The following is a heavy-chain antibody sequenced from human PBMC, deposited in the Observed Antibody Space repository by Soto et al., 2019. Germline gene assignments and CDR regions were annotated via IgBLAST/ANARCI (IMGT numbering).Heavy chain of an antibody. J-gene: IGHJ6*02. CDR1: GDSISSGNYY. CDR3: ARANGDSSIYYYGMDV. V-gene: IGHV4-31*03. D-gene: IGHD4-17*01. CDR2: AYYSGST. Sequence: PSETLSLTCTVSGDSISSGNYYWTWIRQHPGKGLEWIGYAYYSGSTYYNPSLKSRVTISVDTSKNHFSLKLTSVTAADTAVYYCARANGDSSIYYYGMDVWGQGTTVTVSS.